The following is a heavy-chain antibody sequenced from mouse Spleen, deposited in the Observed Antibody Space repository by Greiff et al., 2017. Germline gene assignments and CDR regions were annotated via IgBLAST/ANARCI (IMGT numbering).Heavy chain of an antibody. CDR1: GYTFTEYT. CDR2: FYPGSGSI. V-gene: IGHV1-62-2*01. Sequence: QVQLQQSGAELVKPGASVKLSCKASGYTFTEYTIHWVKQRPGQGLEWIGWFYPGSGSIKYNEKFKDKATLTADKSSSTAYMELSRLTSEDSAFYCCARHEDFNWDNDAMDYWGQGTSVTVSS. D-gene: IGHD4-1*01. CDR3: ARHEDFNWDNDAMDY. J-gene: IGHJ4*01.